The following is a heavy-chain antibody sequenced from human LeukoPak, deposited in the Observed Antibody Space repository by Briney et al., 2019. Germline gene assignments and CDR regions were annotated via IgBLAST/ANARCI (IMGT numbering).Heavy chain of an antibody. CDR3: AKGQGGRYPWGFDF. V-gene: IGHV3-23*01. CDR2: ISGSSGST. CDR1: GYTFIRYA. D-gene: IGHD3-16*02. Sequence: GGSLRLSCAASGYTFIRYAMSCVRQAPGKGLEWGSAISGSSGSTYYAEPMKGRFTISRDNSKNTLYLQMNRLRAEDTAGYYGAKGQGGRYPWGFDFGGQGTLVTVS. J-gene: IGHJ4*02.